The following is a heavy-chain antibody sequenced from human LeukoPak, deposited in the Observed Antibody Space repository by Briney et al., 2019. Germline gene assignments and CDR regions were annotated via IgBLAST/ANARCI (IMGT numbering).Heavy chain of an antibody. CDR2: IYFSGTT. D-gene: IGHD2-21*02. CDR1: GGSISSYSYY. V-gene: IGHV4-39*01. CDR3: ARLYCGADCSHFDY. J-gene: IGHJ4*02. Sequence: SETLSLTCTVSGGSISSYSYYWGWLRQPPGKGLEWIGSIYFSGTTYYNPSLSGRVTISVDTSKNQFSLKLSSVTAADRAVYYCARLYCGADCSHFDYWGQGTLVTVSS.